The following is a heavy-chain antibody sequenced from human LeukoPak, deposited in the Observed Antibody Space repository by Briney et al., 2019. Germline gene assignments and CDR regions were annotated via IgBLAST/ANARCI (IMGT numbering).Heavy chain of an antibody. CDR3: ARDPAGYCSGGSCYPGAFDI. J-gene: IGHJ3*02. CDR2: ISSSSSYI. D-gene: IGHD2-15*01. CDR1: GFTFSSYS. V-gene: IGHV3-21*01. Sequence: PGGSLRLSCAASGFTFSSYSMTWVRQAPGKGLEWVSSISSSSSYIYYADSVKGRFTISRDNAKNSLYLQMNSLRAEDTAVYYCARDPAGYCSGGSCYPGAFDIWGQGTMVTVSS.